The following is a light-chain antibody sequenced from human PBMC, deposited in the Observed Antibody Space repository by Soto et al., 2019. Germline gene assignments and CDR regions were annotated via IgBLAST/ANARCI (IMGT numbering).Light chain of an antibody. J-gene: IGLJ7*01. CDR1: SSNIGAGYD. V-gene: IGLV1-40*01. CDR2: GNN. CDR3: NSYTTTSPV. Sequence: QSVLTQPPSVSGAPGQRVTISCTGSSSNIGAGYDVHWYQQRPGTAPKLLIFGNNNRPSGVPDRFSGSKSGTSASLAITGLQTEVEGVYYCNSYTTTSPVFGGGTQLTVL.